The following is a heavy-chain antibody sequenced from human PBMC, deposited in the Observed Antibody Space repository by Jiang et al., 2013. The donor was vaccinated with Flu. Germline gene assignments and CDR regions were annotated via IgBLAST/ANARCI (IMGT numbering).Heavy chain of an antibody. V-gene: IGHV7-4-1*02. J-gene: IGHJ1*01. CDR1: GYTFTSYA. D-gene: IGHD6-19*01. Sequence: QSGSELKKPGASVKVSCKASGYTFTSYAMNWVRQAPGQGLEWMGWINTNTGNPTYAQGFTGRFVLSLDTSVSTAYLQISSLKAEDTAVYYCAKGGSGGTTECFQHWGQGTLVTVSS. CDR2: INTNTGNP. CDR3: AKGGSGGTTECFQH.